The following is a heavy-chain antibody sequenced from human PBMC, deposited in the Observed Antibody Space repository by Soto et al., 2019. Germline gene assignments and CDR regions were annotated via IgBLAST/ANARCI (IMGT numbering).Heavy chain of an antibody. V-gene: IGHV1-2*02. CDR1: GYTFTGYY. Sequence: VQLVQSGAEVKKPGASVKVSCKASGYTFTGYYMHWVRQAPGQGLEWMGWINPNSGGTNYAQKFQGRVTMTRDTSISTAYMELSRLRSDDTAVYYCARERRGSYVGYYYGMDVWGQGTTVTVSS. CDR2: INPNSGGT. J-gene: IGHJ6*02. D-gene: IGHD1-26*01. CDR3: ARERRGSYVGYYYGMDV.